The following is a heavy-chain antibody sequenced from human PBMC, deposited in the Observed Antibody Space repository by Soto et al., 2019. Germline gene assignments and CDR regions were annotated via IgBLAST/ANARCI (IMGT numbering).Heavy chain of an antibody. Sequence: QVQLQESGPGLVKPSETLSLTCTVSGGSISSYYWSWIRQPAGKGLAWIGRIYTSGSTNYNPSLNSRVTRSVDTTKNQFTRTLSSVTGADTAVYDCTSSSVNALPRLYYYDGVGWFDPWGQGTLVTVAS. CDR2: IYTSGST. CDR3: TSSSVNALPRLYYYDGVGWFDP. D-gene: IGHD3-22*01. J-gene: IGHJ5*02. V-gene: IGHV4-4*07. CDR1: GGSISSYY.